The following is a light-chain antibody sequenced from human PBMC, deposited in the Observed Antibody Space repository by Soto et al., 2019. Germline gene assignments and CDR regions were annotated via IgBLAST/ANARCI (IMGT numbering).Light chain of an antibody. Sequence: EIVLKQSPGTLSLYPGERATLSCRASQSVSSNYLAWYQQKPGQAPRLLMYDASSRATGIPDRFSGSGSGTDFTLTISRLEPEDFAVYYCQQYSSSRTFGQGTKVDIK. CDR3: QQYSSSRT. CDR2: DAS. CDR1: QSVSSNY. J-gene: IGKJ1*01. V-gene: IGKV3-20*01.